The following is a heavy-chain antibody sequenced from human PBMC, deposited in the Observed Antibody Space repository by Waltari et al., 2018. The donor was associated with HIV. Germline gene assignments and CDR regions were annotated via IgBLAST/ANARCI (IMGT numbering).Heavy chain of an antibody. V-gene: IGHV4-34*02. J-gene: IGHJ6*02. D-gene: IGHD1-1*01. Sequence: QVQLQQWGAGQVKPSETLSLTCLLSGGSFSGFYWTWVRNSPGKGLEWIGEIDQSGASRFNPSLKRRITISMDTSRSHFALKLSPVSTADTAVYYCARGPSLRAFRGNLYFNSSLDVWGQGTTVTVSS. CDR1: GGSFSGFY. CDR2: IDQSGAS. CDR3: ARGPSLRAFRGNLYFNSSLDV.